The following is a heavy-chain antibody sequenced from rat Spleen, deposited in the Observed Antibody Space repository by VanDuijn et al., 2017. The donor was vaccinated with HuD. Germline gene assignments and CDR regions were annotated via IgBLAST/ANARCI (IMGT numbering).Heavy chain of an antibody. CDR1: GFTFSDYY. J-gene: IGHJ1*01. D-gene: IGHD4-4*01. Sequence: EVHLVESDGGLVQPGRSLELSCTASGFTFSDYYMAWVRQAPTKGLEWLATISYDGSSTYCRDSVKGRFTISRNNVKGTLYLQMDSLRSEDTATYFCTRRGFLSDWYFDFWGPGTMVTVSS. CDR2: ISYDGSST. CDR3: TRRGFLSDWYFDF. V-gene: IGHV5-29*01.